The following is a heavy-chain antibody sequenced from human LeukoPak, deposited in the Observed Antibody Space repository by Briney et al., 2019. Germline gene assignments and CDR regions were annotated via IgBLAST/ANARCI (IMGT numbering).Heavy chain of an antibody. V-gene: IGHV1-18*01. J-gene: IGHJ4*02. D-gene: IGHD3-22*01. CDR2: ISAYNGNT. CDR1: GYTFTSYG. Sequence: GASVKVSFKASGYTFTSYGISWVRQAPGQGLEWMGWISAYNGNTNYAQKLQGRVTMTTDTSTSTAYMELRSLRSDDTAVYYCARYYYDSSGYYESDYWGQGTLVTVCS. CDR3: ARYYYDSSGYYESDY.